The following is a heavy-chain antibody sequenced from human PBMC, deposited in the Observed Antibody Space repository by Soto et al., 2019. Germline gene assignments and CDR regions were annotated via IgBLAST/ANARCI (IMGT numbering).Heavy chain of an antibody. V-gene: IGHV4-30-4*01. CDR3: ARAEYYGSGSYYPDYFDY. Sequence: NPSETLSLTCTVSGGSISSGDYYWSWIRQPPGKGLEWIGYIYYSGSTYYNPSLKSRVTISVDTSKNQFSLKLSSVTAADTAVYYCARAEYYGSGSYYPDYFDYWGQGTLVTVSS. CDR1: GGSISSGDYY. CDR2: IYYSGST. J-gene: IGHJ4*02. D-gene: IGHD3-10*01.